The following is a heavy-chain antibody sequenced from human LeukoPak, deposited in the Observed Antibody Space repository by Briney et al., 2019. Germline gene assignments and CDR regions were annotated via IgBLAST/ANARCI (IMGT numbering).Heavy chain of an antibody. V-gene: IGHV4-59*01. D-gene: IGHD3-22*01. CDR1: GGSINNYY. J-gene: IGHJ4*02. Sequence: PSETLSLTCTVSGGSINNYYWSWIRQPPGKGLEYIGYIYYSGSANYNPSFKSRVTISVDPSKNQFSLKLSSVTAADTAVYYCARNGDYYEKSGYYYLFDFWGQGTLVTVSS. CDR2: IYYSGSA. CDR3: ARNGDYYEKSGYYYLFDF.